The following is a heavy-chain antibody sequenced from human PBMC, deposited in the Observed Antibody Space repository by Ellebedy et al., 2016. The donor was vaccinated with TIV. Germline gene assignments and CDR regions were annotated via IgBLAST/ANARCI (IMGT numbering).Heavy chain of an antibody. V-gene: IGHV1-46*01. J-gene: IGHJ6*02. CDR3: AREGGDIVGRVDYYGMDV. CDR2: INPSGGST. D-gene: IGHD5-12*01. Sequence: ASVKVSCXASGYTFTSYYMHWVRQAPGQGLEWMGIINPSGGSTSYAQKFQGRVTMTRDTSTSTVYMELSSLRSEDTAVYYCAREGGDIVGRVDYYGMDVWGQGTTVTVSS. CDR1: GYTFTSYY.